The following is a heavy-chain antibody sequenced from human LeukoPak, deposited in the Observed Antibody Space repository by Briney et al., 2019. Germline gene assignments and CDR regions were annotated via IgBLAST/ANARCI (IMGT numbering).Heavy chain of an antibody. Sequence: GGSLRLSCAASGFTFSSYWMHWVRQVPGKGLVWVSRINSDGSSTSYTDSVKGRFTISRDNAKNTLYVQMNSLRAEDTAVYYCSTGSGHAFDIWGRGTMVTVSS. D-gene: IGHD3-10*01. CDR2: INSDGSST. J-gene: IGHJ3*02. V-gene: IGHV3-74*01. CDR1: GFTFSSYW. CDR3: STGSGHAFDI.